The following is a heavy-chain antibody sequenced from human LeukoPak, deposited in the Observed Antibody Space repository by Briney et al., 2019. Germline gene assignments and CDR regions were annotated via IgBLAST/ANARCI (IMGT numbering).Heavy chain of an antibody. CDR2: ISGDGNNT. CDR1: GFTFSTYA. CDR3: ARGTYAFDI. J-gene: IGHJ3*02. Sequence: GGSLRLSCAASGFTFSTYAMNWVRQAPGQGLVWVSRISGDGNNTNYADSVKGRFTISRDDAKNSLYLQMNSLRAEDTAVYYCARGTYAFDIWGQGTMVTVSS. V-gene: IGHV3-74*01.